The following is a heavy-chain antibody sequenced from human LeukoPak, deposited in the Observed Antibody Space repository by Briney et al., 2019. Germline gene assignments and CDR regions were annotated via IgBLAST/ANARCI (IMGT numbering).Heavy chain of an antibody. CDR1: GGSISSYY. Sequence: PSETLSLTCTVPGGSISSYYWSWIRQPPGKGLEWIGYIYYSGSTNYNPSLKSRVTISVDRSKNQFSLKLSSVTAADTAVYYCARADIVATVYDYWGQGTLVTVSS. V-gene: IGHV4-59*12. CDR3: ARADIVATVYDY. D-gene: IGHD5-12*01. CDR2: IYYSGST. J-gene: IGHJ4*02.